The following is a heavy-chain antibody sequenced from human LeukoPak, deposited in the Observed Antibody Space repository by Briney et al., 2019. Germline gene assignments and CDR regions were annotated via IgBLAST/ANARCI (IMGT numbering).Heavy chain of an antibody. Sequence: GRSLRLSCAASGLTFSSYGMHWVRQAPGKGLEWVAVIKYDGSKESYGDSVKGRFTISRDNSKNTLYLQMNNLRAEDTAVCYCARDMWIGGYCSSASCSTFDYWGQGTLVTVSS. J-gene: IGHJ4*02. CDR2: IKYDGSKE. CDR3: ARDMWIGGYCSSASCSTFDY. CDR1: GLTFSSYG. D-gene: IGHD2-2*01. V-gene: IGHV3-33*01.